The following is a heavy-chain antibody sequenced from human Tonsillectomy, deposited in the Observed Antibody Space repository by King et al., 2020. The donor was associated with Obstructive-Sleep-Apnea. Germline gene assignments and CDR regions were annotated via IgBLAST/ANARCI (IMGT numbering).Heavy chain of an antibody. CDR1: GFIFGNYD. J-gene: IGHJ4*02. CDR3: VRGYDSSGTPPPFDH. Sequence: VKLVESGGGLVHPGGSLRLSCAASGFIFGNYDMHWVRQGIGKGLEWVSAIDTAGETYYRGSVKGRFSISREVAKNSLYLQMKSLRVGDTAVYYCVRGYDSSGTPPPFDHWGQGTLVTVSS. D-gene: IGHD3-22*01. CDR2: IDTAGET. V-gene: IGHV3-13*04.